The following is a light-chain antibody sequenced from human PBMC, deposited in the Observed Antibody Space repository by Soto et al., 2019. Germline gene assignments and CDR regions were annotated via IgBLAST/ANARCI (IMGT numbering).Light chain of an antibody. Sequence: EIVLTQSPGTLSLSPGERATLSCRASQSVASSYLAWYQQKPGRAPRLLIYGASNRATGIPDRFSDSGSGTDFTLTISRLEPEDFAVYYCQQYGSSGTFGQGTKVDIK. J-gene: IGKJ1*01. CDR1: QSVASSY. V-gene: IGKV3-20*01. CDR3: QQYGSSGT. CDR2: GAS.